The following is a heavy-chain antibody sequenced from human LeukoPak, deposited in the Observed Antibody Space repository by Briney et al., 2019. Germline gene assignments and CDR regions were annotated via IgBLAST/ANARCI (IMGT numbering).Heavy chain of an antibody. CDR3: ARDQGVAGFMDV. D-gene: IGHD6-19*01. V-gene: IGHV1-46*01. Sequence: WASVKVSCKASGYIFTTYYMHWVRQAPGQGLEWMGVINPSDGSTNYAQRFQGRVTFTSDTSATVVYMDLSSLRSEDTAEYYCARDQGVAGFMDVWGQGTTVTVSS. CDR2: INPSDGST. CDR1: GYIFTTYY. J-gene: IGHJ6*02.